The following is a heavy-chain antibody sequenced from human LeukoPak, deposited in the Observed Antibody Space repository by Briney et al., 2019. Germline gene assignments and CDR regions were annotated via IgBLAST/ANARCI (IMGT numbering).Heavy chain of an antibody. V-gene: IGHV3-7*01. D-gene: IGHD4-17*01. CDR3: ASMGTVTTDNDLFADY. J-gene: IGHJ4*02. CDR1: GFIFSSYW. CDR2: IKQDGSDK. Sequence: QPGGSLRLSCAASGFIFSSYWMSWVRQAPGKGLEWVANIKQDGSDKYYVDSVKGRFTISRDNAKNSLYLQMNNLRAEDTAVYYCASMGTVTTDNDLFADYWGQGTLVTVSS.